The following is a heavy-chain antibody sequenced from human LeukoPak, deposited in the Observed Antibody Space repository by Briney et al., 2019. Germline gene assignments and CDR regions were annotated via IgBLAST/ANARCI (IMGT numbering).Heavy chain of an antibody. CDR3: ARGPMIVVVTPFDY. CDR2: HYYSGNT. J-gene: IGHJ4*02. D-gene: IGHD3-22*01. Sequence: PSETLSLTCSVSGGSISSGSYWWSWIRQHPEKGLEWIGYHYYSGNTYYNPSLKSRVSISVDTSKNQFSLKLSSVTAADTAVYYCARGPMIVVVTPFDYWGQGTLVTVSS. V-gene: IGHV4-31*03. CDR1: GGSISSGSYW.